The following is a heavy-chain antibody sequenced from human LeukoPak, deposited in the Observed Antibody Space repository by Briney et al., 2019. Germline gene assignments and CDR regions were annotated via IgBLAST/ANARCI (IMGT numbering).Heavy chain of an antibody. V-gene: IGHV1-69*01. Sequence: SVKVSCKASGGTFSSYAISWVRQAPGQGLEWMGGIIPIFGTANYAQKFQGRVAITADESTSTAYMELSSLRSEDTAVYYCARAYYYDSSGYYYDYYYYMDVWGKGTTVTVSS. CDR1: GGTFSSYA. CDR2: IIPIFGTA. CDR3: ARAYYYDSSGYYYDYYYYMDV. J-gene: IGHJ6*03. D-gene: IGHD3-22*01.